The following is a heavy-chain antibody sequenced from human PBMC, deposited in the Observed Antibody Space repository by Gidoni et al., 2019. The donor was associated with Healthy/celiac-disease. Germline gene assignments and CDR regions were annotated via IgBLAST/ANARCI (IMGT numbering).Heavy chain of an antibody. CDR3: AREGALAVAGTVYYYGMDV. CDR2: ISYDGSNK. Sequence: QVQLVESGGGVVQPGRSLRLSCAASGFTFSSYAMHWVRQAPGKGLEWVAVISYDGSNKYYADSVKGRFTISRDNSKNTLYLQMNSLRAEDTAVYYCAREGALAVAGTVYYYGMDVWGQGTTVTVSS. D-gene: IGHD6-19*01. V-gene: IGHV3-30-3*01. CDR1: GFTFSSYA. J-gene: IGHJ6*02.